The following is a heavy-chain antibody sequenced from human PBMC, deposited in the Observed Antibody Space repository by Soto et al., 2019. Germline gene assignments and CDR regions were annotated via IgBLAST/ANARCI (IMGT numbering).Heavy chain of an antibody. J-gene: IGHJ3*02. CDR1: SGSLSSGGYY. CDR3: AARDSSGYSAFDI. Sequence: SETLSLTCTVSSGSLSSGGYYWNWIRQHPVKGLEWIGYIYFTGITYSTPSLKSRVTISVDRSKNQFSLKLSSVTAADTAVYYCAARDSSGYSAFDIWGQGTMVTVSS. CDR2: IYFTGIT. V-gene: IGHV4-31*09. D-gene: IGHD3-22*01.